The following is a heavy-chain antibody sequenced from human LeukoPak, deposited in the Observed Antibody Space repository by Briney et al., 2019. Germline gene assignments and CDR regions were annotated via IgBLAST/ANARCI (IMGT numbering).Heavy chain of an antibody. Sequence: PGGSLRLSCAASGFTFSDYYMSWIRQAPGKGLEWVSSISSSSSYIYYSDSVKGRFTISRDNAKNSLYLQMNSLRAEDTAVYYCARPRVEEVRNNWNYPNYYYGMDVWGQGTTVTVSS. CDR3: ARPRVEEVRNNWNYPNYYYGMDV. CDR1: GFTFSDYY. CDR2: ISSSSSYI. D-gene: IGHD1-7*01. V-gene: IGHV3-11*06. J-gene: IGHJ6*02.